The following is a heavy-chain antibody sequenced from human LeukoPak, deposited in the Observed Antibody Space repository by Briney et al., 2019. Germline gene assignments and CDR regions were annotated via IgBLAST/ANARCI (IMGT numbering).Heavy chain of an antibody. CDR2: INPSSGGT. CDR1: GYTFSGHH. CDR3: ARTAAAGDYASGLDA. Sequence: ASVKVSCKASGYTFSGHHMNWVRQSPGQGLEWMGWINPSSGGTNYPQKFHRRVTMTKNTTINTSYMERTMLGADDTAVYYCARTAAAGDYASGLDAWGQGTMVTVSS. V-gene: IGHV1-2*02. D-gene: IGHD6-13*01. J-gene: IGHJ5*02.